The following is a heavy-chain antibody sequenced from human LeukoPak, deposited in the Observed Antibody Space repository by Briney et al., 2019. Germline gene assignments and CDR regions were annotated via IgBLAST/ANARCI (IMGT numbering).Heavy chain of an antibody. D-gene: IGHD3-16*01. V-gene: IGHV3-64*01. CDR3: TREGSVAAFGPRRPFDY. CDR2: FSNNGDST. Sequence: GGSLRLACVASGXSFSTYSMDWVRQAPGKGLESASAFSNNGDSTNYANSVRGRFTISRDNSKNTLYLQMGSLRVEDLAVYYCTREGSVAAFGPRRPFDYWGQGTLVTVSS. J-gene: IGHJ4*02. CDR1: GXSFSTYS.